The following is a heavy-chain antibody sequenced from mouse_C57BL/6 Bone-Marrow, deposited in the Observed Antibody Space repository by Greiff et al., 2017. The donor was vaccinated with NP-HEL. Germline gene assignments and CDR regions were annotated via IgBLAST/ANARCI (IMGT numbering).Heavy chain of an antibody. CDR3: AKRAYYSNPWFAY. D-gene: IGHD2-5*01. Sequence: EVMLVESGGDLVKPGGSLKLSCAASGFTFSSYGMSWVRQTPDKRLEWVATISSGGSYTYYPDSVKGRFTISRDNAKNTLYLQMSSLKSEDTAMYYGAKRAYYSNPWFAYWGQGTLVTVSA. J-gene: IGHJ3*01. CDR2: ISSGGSYT. CDR1: GFTFSSYG. V-gene: IGHV5-6*02.